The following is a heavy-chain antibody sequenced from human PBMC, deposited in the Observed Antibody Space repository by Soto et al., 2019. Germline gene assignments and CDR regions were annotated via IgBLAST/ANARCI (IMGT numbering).Heavy chain of an antibody. Sequence: SETLSLTCAVYGGSVNSGNYYWSWIRQPPGKGLEWIGEMSHSGGTHFNPSLKSRVTISVDTSKNQFSLKMSSVTAADTALYYCARVERGTATSVVDAFDIWGPGTLVTVSS. CDR3: ARVERGTATSVVDAFDI. CDR2: MSHSGGT. J-gene: IGHJ3*02. V-gene: IGHV4-34*01. CDR1: GGSVNSGNYY. D-gene: IGHD1-1*01.